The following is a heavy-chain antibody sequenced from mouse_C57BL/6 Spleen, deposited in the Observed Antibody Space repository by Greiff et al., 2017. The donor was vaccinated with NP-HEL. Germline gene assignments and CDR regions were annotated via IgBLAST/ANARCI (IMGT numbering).Heavy chain of an antibody. J-gene: IGHJ1*03. CDR2: IDPSDSET. Sequence: QVQLQQPGAELVRPGSSVKLSCKASGYTFTSYWMHWVKQRPIQGLEWIGNIDPSDSETHYNQKFKDKATLTVDKSSSTAYMKLSSLTSEDSAVYYCATYSNYVDWYFDVWGTGTTVTVSS. V-gene: IGHV1-52*01. CDR3: ATYSNYVDWYFDV. D-gene: IGHD2-5*01. CDR1: GYTFTSYW.